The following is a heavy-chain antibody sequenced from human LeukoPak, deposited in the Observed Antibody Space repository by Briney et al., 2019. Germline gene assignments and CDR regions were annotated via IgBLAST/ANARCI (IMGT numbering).Heavy chain of an antibody. Sequence: PSETLSLTCAVYGGSFSGYYWSWIRQPPGEGLEWIGEINHSGSTNYNPSLKSRVTISVDTSKNQFSLKLSSVTAADTAVYYCARGQDYGDYVFDYWGQGTLVTVSS. V-gene: IGHV4-34*01. D-gene: IGHD4-17*01. CDR3: ARGQDYGDYVFDY. CDR2: INHSGST. CDR1: GGSFSGYY. J-gene: IGHJ4*02.